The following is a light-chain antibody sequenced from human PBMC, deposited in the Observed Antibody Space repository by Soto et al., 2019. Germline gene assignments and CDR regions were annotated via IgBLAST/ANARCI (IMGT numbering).Light chain of an antibody. CDR1: QSVAGN. CDR2: GAS. V-gene: IGKV3-15*01. J-gene: IGKJ4*01. CDR3: QQYNKWPLT. Sequence: EIVMTQSPATLSVSPGERATPSCGASQSVAGNLAWYQQNPGQAPRLLIYGASTRATGIPTRFSGGGSGTEFTLTISSLQSEDFVIYYCQQYNKWPLTFGGGTKVEIK.